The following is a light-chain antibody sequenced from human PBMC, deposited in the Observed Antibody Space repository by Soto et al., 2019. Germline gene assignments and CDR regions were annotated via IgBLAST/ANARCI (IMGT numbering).Light chain of an antibody. V-gene: IGLV2-23*02. CDR1: SSDVGSYNF. Sequence: QSVLTQPASVSGSPGQSITISCTGTSSDVGSYNFVSWYQQHPGKAPKLMIYEVSKRPSGVSNRFSGSKSGNTASLTISGLQAEDDDDYYYCSYAGSSTVVFGGGTKLTVL. J-gene: IGLJ2*01. CDR2: EVS. CDR3: CSYAGSSTVV.